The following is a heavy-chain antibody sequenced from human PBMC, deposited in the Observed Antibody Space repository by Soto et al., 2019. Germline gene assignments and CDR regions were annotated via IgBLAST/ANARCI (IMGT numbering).Heavy chain of an antibody. D-gene: IGHD1-26*01. CDR3: AREWELPNYYGMDV. CDR2: IYSGGST. J-gene: IGHJ6*02. V-gene: IGHV3-53*01. Sequence: GGSLRLSCAASGFTVSSNYMSWVRQAPGKGLEWVSVIYSGGSTYYADSVKGRFTISRDNSKNTVHLQMNSLRAEDTAVYYCAREWELPNYYGMDVWGQGTAVTVSS. CDR1: GFTVSSNY.